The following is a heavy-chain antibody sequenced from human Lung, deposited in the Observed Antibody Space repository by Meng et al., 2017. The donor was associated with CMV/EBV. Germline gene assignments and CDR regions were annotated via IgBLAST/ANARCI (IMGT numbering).Heavy chain of an antibody. CDR1: RDTCKGCY. CDR3: ATWNYNWSNY. D-gene: IGHD1-1*01. V-gene: IGHV1-2*02. CDR2: FKSNTGEK. Sequence: HVLLVHAGAEVKTPAASVQVSCKPSRDTCKGCYVHWVRHAPGPWLGCVELFKSNTGEKNYAQKLQGRVTVNRETSIHTVYLEQTTLRSYYTSIYYCATWNYNWSNYWGQGTLVTVSS. J-gene: IGHJ4*02.